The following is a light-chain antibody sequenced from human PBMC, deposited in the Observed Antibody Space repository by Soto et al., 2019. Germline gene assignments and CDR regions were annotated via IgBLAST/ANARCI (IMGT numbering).Light chain of an antibody. CDR1: SSDVGSYSL. V-gene: IGLV2-23*01. Sequence: QSALTQPASVSGSPGQSITISCTGTSSDVGSYSLVSWYQQHPGKAPKLMIYEGNKRPSGVSNRFSASKSGNTASLTISGLQVEDEAAYYCCSYAGSSTSVLFGGGTKLTVL. CDR2: EGN. J-gene: IGLJ2*01. CDR3: CSYAGSSTSVL.